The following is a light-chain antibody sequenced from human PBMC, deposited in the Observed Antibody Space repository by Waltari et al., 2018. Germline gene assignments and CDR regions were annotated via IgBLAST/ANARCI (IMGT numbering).Light chain of an antibody. CDR2: DTS. CDR1: TGAVTSSHY. Sequence: QAVVTQEPSVTVSPGGTVTLTCGSSTGAVTSSHYPYWVQQKPGQAPRTLVYDTSNKHSWTPARGSCSVGGGKAGLALSGAEPEDEDEYYCLLHDFGPRVFGGGTKVTVL. V-gene: IGLV7-46*01. CDR3: LLHDFGPRV. J-gene: IGLJ2*01.